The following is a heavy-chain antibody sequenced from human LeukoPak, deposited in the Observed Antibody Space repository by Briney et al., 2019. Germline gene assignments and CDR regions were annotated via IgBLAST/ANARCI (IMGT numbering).Heavy chain of an antibody. CDR2: IYYSGST. CDR3: AGLLMVRGVKVAMDV. J-gene: IGHJ6*02. D-gene: IGHD3-10*01. V-gene: IGHV4-30-4*08. Sequence: SWVRQPPGKGLEWIGYIYYSGSTYYIPSLSSRLTISMDTSKSQFSLRLSSVTAADTAVYYCAGLLMVRGVKVAMDVWGQGTTVTVSS.